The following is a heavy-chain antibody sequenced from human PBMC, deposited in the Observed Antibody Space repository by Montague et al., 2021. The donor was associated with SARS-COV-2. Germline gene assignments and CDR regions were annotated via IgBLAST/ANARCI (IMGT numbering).Heavy chain of an antibody. V-gene: IGHV4-59*01. Sequence: SETLSLTCTVSGGSISTSYWSWIRQHPGKGMEWIGYVDYTGSTNYKPSLRSRVTISGDTSKNQFSLSLSSVSPADTAVSYCARLLYHNYMYGFDVWGQGTTVTVSS. CDR3: ARLLYHNYMYGFDV. D-gene: IGHD3-10*01. CDR1: GGSISTSY. CDR2: VDYTGST. J-gene: IGHJ6*02.